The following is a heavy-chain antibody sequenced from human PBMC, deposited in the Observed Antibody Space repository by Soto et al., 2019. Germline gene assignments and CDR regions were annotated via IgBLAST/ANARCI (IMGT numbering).Heavy chain of an antibody. J-gene: IGHJ4*02. CDR2: INSDGSSS. V-gene: IGHV3-74*01. CDR1: GFTFSNYW. CDR3: VRENRYDNSGYYYQGFGY. D-gene: IGHD3-22*01. Sequence: GGSLRLSCAASGFTFSNYWMHWVRQGPGKGLVWVSRINSDGSSSTYADSVKGRFTISRDNAKNSLYLQMNSLRAEDTAVYYCVRENRYDNSGYYYQGFGYWGQGTLVTVSS.